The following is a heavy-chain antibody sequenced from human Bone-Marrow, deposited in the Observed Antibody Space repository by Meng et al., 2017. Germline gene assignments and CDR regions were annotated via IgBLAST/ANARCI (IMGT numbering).Heavy chain of an antibody. CDR2: SNAGNGNT. J-gene: IGHJ3*02. Sequence: ASVKVSCKASGYTFTSYAMHWVRQAPGQRLEWMGWSNAGNGNTKYSQEFQGRVTITRDTSASTAYMELSSLRSEDTAVYYCARVEVGATTLSRGDAFDIWGQGTMVTVSS. D-gene: IGHD1-26*01. CDR3: ARVEVGATTLSRGDAFDI. CDR1: GYTFTSYA. V-gene: IGHV1-3*02.